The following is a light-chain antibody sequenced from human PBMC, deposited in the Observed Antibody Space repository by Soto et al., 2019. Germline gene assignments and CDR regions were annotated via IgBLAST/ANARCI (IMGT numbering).Light chain of an antibody. V-gene: IGKV3-20*01. CDR1: QATITNY. CDR2: GTS. J-gene: IGKJ2*01. CDR3: QQYGDSLYI. Sequence: EIVLTQTPGTLSLSPGERATLSCRTSQATITNYLAWYQQKPGQAPRLLIYGTSNRAAGIPDRFSGSGSGTDFTLTISRLEPEDFAVYYCQQYGDSLYIFGPGTKVEIK.